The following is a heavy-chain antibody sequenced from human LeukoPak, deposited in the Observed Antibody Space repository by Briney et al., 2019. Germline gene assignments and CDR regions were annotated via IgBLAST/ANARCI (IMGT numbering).Heavy chain of an antibody. V-gene: IGHV3-66*02. CDR1: GFTVSSNY. J-gene: IGHJ3*02. Sequence: GGSLRLSCAASGFTVSSNYMSWVRQAPGKGLEWVSVIYSGGSTYYADSVKGRFTISRDNSKNTLYLQMNSLRAEDTAMYYCARVSLSGSYYYAFDIWGQGTMVTVSS. D-gene: IGHD1-26*01. CDR3: ARVSLSGSYYYAFDI. CDR2: IYSGGST.